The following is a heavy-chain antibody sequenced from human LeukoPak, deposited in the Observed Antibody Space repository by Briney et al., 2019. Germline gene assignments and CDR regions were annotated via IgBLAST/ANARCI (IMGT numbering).Heavy chain of an antibody. D-gene: IGHD1-26*01. J-gene: IGHJ4*02. CDR3: VRGWAERSGSSFYLDY. V-gene: IGHV3-74*01. CDR2: INSDGSST. Sequence: GGSLRLSCAASGFTFSSYWMHWVRHAPGKGPVWVSRINSDGSSTSYADSVKGRFTISRDNAKNTLFLQMNSLRAEDTAVYYCVRGWAERSGSSFYLDYWGQGTLVTVSS. CDR1: GFTFSSYW.